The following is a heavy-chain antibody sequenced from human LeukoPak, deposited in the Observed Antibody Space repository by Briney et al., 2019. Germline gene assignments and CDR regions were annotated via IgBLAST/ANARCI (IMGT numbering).Heavy chain of an antibody. V-gene: IGHV4-34*01. Sequence: PSETLFLTCAVYGGSFSGYYWSWIRQPPGKGLEWIGEINHSGSTNYNPSLKSRVTISVDTSKNQFSLKLSSVTAADTAVYYCARERRLGIPSYYYMDVWGKGVTVTVSS. CDR3: ARERRLGIPSYYYMDV. J-gene: IGHJ6*03. CDR2: INHSGST. D-gene: IGHD3-16*01. CDR1: GGSFSGYY.